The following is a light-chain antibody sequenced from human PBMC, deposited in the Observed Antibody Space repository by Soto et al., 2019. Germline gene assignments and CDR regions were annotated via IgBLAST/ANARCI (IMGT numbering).Light chain of an antibody. Sequence: ENVLTQSPGTLSLSPGERATLSCRASQTVSSYLTWYQQRPGQAPRLLIYGASKRTTGIPDRFSGNGSGTNFTLTIIRLEPEDFALYYCQQYGTSPITFGQGTRLEIK. J-gene: IGKJ5*01. V-gene: IGKV3-20*01. CDR3: QQYGTSPIT. CDR1: QTVSSY. CDR2: GAS.